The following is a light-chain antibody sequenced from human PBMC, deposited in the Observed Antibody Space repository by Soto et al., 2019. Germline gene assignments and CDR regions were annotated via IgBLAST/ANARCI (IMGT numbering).Light chain of an antibody. CDR3: QQRSNWPIT. CDR1: QDISNY. V-gene: IGKV1-27*01. Sequence: DIQMTQSPSSLSASVVERVTITGRASQDISNYLAWYQQKPGKVPKLLIYAASTLQSGVPSRFSGSGSGTDFTLTISSLEPEDFAVYYCQQRSNWPITFGQGTRLEIK. CDR2: AAS. J-gene: IGKJ5*01.